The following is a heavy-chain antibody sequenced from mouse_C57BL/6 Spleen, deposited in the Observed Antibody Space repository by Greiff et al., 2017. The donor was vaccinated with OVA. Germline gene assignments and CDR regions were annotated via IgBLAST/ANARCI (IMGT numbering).Heavy chain of an antibody. D-gene: IGHD1-1*01. V-gene: IGHV14-4*01. J-gene: IGHJ2*01. Sequence: EVNVVESGAELVRPGASVKLSCTASGFNIKDDYMHWVKQRPEQGLEWIGWIDPENGDTEYASKFQGKATITADTSSNTAYLQLSSLTSEDTAVYYCTTGSSYYFDYWGQGTTLTVSS. CDR3: TTGSSYYFDY. CDR2: IDPENGDT. CDR1: GFNIKDDY.